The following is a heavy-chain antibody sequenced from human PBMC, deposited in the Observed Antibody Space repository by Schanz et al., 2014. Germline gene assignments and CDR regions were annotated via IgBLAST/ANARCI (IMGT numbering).Heavy chain of an antibody. CDR2: ISGSSIHK. D-gene: IGHD3-3*01. CDR3: ARFLARYQYYGVDV. Sequence: VQLVESGGELVQPGGSLRLSCAASGFTFSSYYMAWIRQAPGKGLEWVSHISGSSIHKNYADSVKGRFSISRDNGETSVYLQINSLRVEDTAVYYCARFLARYQYYGVDVWGQGTTVIVSS. J-gene: IGHJ6*02. CDR1: GFTFSSYY. V-gene: IGHV3-11*05.